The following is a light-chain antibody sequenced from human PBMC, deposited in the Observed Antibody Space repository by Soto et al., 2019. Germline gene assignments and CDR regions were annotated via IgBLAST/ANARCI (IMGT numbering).Light chain of an antibody. V-gene: IGKV1-39*01. CDR2: GAS. CDR3: HQTYTVPRT. CDR1: QNIDIF. J-gene: IGKJ1*01. Sequence: DFQMTQSPSSLSASFGDRVTITCRSSQNIDIFLNWYQQRPGKAPNLLVYGASTLHSGVPSRFIGSGDGTHFTLTIDGVQPEDVGISFCHQTYTVPRTFGQGTKVEIK.